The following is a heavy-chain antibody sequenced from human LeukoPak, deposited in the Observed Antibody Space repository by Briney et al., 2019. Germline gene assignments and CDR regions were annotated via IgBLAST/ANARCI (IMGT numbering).Heavy chain of an antibody. D-gene: IGHD6-19*01. Sequence: SQTLSLTCAVSGGSISSGGYSWSWIRQPPGTGLEWIGYIYHSGSTNYNPSLKSRVTMSVDTSKNQFSLKLSSVTAADTAVYYCARGDSSGWYFSCWGQGTLVTVSS. CDR1: GGSISSGGYS. CDR3: ARGDSSGWYFSC. V-gene: IGHV4-30-2*01. J-gene: IGHJ4*02. CDR2: IYHSGST.